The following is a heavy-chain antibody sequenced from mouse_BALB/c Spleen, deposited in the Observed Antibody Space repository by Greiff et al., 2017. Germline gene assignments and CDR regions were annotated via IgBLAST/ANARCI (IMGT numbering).Heavy chain of an antibody. D-gene: IGHD2-13*01. Sequence: VQLKESGTVLARPGASVKMSCKASGYTFTSYWMHWVKQRHGQGLEWIGAINPGNSDTSYNQKFKGKAKMTAVKSSSTAYMELSSLTNEDSAFYNCNAWRLRTADYYAMDYWGQGTSVTVSS. V-gene: IGHV1-5*01. J-gene: IGHJ4*01. CDR3: NAWRLRTADYYAMDY. CDR1: GYTFTSYW. CDR2: INPGNSDT.